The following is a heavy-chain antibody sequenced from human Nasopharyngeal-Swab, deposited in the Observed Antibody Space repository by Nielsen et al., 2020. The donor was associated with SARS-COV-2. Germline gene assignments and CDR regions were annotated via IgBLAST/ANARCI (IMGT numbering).Heavy chain of an antibody. CDR3: ARVYDYSNYVVYYYYYGMDV. J-gene: IGHJ6*02. Sequence: WIRQPPGKGLEWVAVILYDGSNKYYADSVKGRFTISRDNSKNTLYLQMNSLRAEDTAVYYCARVYDYSNYVVYYYYYGMDVWGQGTTVTVSS. V-gene: IGHV3-30*03. D-gene: IGHD4-11*01. CDR2: ILYDGSNK.